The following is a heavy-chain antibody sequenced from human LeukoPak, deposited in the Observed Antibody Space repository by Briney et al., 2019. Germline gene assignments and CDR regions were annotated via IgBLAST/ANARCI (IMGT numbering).Heavy chain of an antibody. D-gene: IGHD3-22*01. V-gene: IGHV3-7*01. CDR2: IKEAGSEK. Sequence: GGSLRLSCAASGFTFSTYWMSWVRQAPGKGLEWVANIKEAGSEKYYGDSVKGRFTISRDNAKNSLYLEMNSLRVEDTAVYYCARDSSGYQWGQGTLVTVSS. CDR3: ARDSSGYQ. J-gene: IGHJ4*02. CDR1: GFTFSTYW.